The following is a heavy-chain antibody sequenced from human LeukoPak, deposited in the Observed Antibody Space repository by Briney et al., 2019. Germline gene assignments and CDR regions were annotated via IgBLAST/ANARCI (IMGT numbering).Heavy chain of an antibody. Sequence: PGGSLRLSCAASGFTLTSVAMSWVRQAAGKGLEWVSAISGSGGSTYYADSVKGRFTISRDNSKNTLYLQMNSLRAEDTAVYYCAKELLPADYWGQGTLVTVSS. D-gene: IGHD2-15*01. V-gene: IGHV3-23*01. J-gene: IGHJ4*02. CDR2: ISGSGGST. CDR3: AKELLPADY. CDR1: GFTLTSVA.